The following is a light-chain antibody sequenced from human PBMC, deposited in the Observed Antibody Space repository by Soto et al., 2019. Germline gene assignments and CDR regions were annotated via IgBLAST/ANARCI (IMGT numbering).Light chain of an antibody. Sequence: EIVLTQSPGTLSLSPGERATLSCRASESVSDSYLAWYQQKPGQAPRLLIYASSRATGIPDRFSGSGSGTDFTLSISRLEPEDFAVYYCQHYGTSALFGPGTKVESK. V-gene: IGKV3-20*01. CDR1: ESVSDSY. CDR2: AS. J-gene: IGKJ3*01. CDR3: QHYGTSAL.